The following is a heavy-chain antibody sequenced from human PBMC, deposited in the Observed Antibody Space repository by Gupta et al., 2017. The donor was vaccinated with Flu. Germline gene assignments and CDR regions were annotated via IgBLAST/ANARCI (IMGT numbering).Heavy chain of an antibody. J-gene: IGHJ6*02. Sequence: FTNYIMNWVRQAPGKGLEWVSSISSSSNYIYYADSVKGRFTISRDNAKNSLFLQMNSLRAEDTAVYYCARRYDFWSGYADYYGMDVWGQGTTVTVS. V-gene: IGHV3-21*01. CDR1: FTNYI. CDR3: ARRYDFWSGYADYYGMDV. CDR2: ISSSSNYI. D-gene: IGHD3-3*01.